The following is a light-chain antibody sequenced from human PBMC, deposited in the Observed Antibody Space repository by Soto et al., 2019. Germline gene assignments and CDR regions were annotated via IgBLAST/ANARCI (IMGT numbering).Light chain of an antibody. CDR1: QSISSY. V-gene: IGKV1-39*01. CDR2: AAS. CDR3: QQSYSTPYT. J-gene: IGKJ2*01. Sequence: DIPMTQSPSSLSASVGDRVTITCRTSQSISSYLNWYQQKPGKAPKLLIYAASNLQSGVPSRFSGSGSETDFSLTFSSLQPEDFATYYCQQSYSTPYTFGQGTKLEIK.